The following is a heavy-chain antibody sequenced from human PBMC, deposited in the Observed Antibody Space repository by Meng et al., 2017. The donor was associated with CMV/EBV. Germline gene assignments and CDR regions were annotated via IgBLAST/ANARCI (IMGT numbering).Heavy chain of an antibody. J-gene: IGHJ6*02. V-gene: IGHV3-21*01. CDR1: GFTFSSYS. Sequence: GGSLRLSCAASGFTFSSYSMNWVRQAPGKGLEWVSSISSSSSYIYYADSVKGRFTISRDNAKNSLYLQMNSLRAEDTAVYYCARDLQWDSPGYGMDVWGQGTTVTVSS. D-gene: IGHD3-3*01. CDR2: ISSSSSYI. CDR3: ARDLQWDSPGYGMDV.